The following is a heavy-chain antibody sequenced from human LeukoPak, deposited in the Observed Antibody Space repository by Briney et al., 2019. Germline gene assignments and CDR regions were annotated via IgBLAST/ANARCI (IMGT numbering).Heavy chain of an antibody. D-gene: IGHD6-19*01. V-gene: IGHV1-8*03. Sequence: HGASVKVSCKASGYTFTSYDINWVRQATGQGLEWMGWMNPNSGNTGYAQKFQGRVTITRNTSISTAYMELSSLRAEDTAVYYCARVGYSSGWPFDYWGQGTLVTVSS. J-gene: IGHJ4*02. CDR1: GYTFTSYD. CDR3: ARVGYSSGWPFDY. CDR2: MNPNSGNT.